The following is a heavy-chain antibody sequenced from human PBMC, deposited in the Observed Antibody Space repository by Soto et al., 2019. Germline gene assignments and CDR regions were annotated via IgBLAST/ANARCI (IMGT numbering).Heavy chain of an antibody. CDR1: GFTLSTYW. D-gene: IGHD3-22*01. CDR2: IKEDGSET. Sequence: GGSLRLSCAASGFTLSTYWMSWVRQAPGKWLEWVANIKEDGSETYYVDSVEGRFTMSRDNAKNSLYLQLTSLRAEDTALSYCARGWGLFDSSGSSYRYSMDVWGQGXTVTVYS. J-gene: IGHJ6*03. V-gene: IGHV3-7*01. CDR3: ARGWGLFDSSGSSYRYSMDV.